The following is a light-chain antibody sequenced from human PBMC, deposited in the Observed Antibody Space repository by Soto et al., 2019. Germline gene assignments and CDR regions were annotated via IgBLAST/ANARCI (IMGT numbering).Light chain of an antibody. CDR2: WAS. CDR3: QQYYSTPLT. Sequence: IVMTQSPDCLAVSLGERATINCKSSQSVLYSSNNKNYLAWYQQKPGQPPKLLIYWASTRESGVPDRFSGSGSGTDFTLTISSLQAEDVALYYCQQYYSTPLTFGGGTKVEIK. CDR1: QSVLYSSNNKNY. J-gene: IGKJ4*01. V-gene: IGKV4-1*01.